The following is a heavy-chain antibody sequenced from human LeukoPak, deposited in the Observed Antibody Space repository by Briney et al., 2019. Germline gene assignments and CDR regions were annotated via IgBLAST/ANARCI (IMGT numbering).Heavy chain of an antibody. CDR3: ARGHKVRGVPGGDY. CDR2: ISYDGSNK. V-gene: IGHV3-30*03. CDR1: GFTFSSYG. J-gene: IGHJ4*02. Sequence: GRSLRLSCAASGFTFSSYGMHWVRQAPGKGLEWVAVISYDGSNKYYADSVKGRFTISRDNSKNTPYLQMNSLRAEDTAVYYCARGHKVRGVPGGDYWGQGTLVTVSS. D-gene: IGHD2-8*02.